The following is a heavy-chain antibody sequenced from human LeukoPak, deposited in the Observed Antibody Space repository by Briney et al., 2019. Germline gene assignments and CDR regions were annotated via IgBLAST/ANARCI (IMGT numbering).Heavy chain of an antibody. CDR1: GFTFSSYP. CDR2: IYIDGGGV. D-gene: IGHD3-10*02. V-gene: IGHV3-74*03. CDR3: AELGITMIGGV. J-gene: IGHJ6*04. Sequence: GGSLRLSCAASGFTFSSYPMHWVRQAPGKGLIWISRIYIDGGGVTYADSVKGRFTISRDNAKNSLYLQMNSLRAEDTAVYYCAELGITMIGGVWGKGTTVTISS.